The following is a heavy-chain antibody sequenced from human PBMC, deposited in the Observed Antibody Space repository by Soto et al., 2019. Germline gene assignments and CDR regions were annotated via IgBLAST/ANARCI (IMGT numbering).Heavy chain of an antibody. CDR1: GFTFSSYS. CDR2: ISSSSSYI. CDR3: ARVSDDIVLTSEW. D-gene: IGHD2-8*01. J-gene: IGHJ4*02. Sequence: GGSLRLSCAASGFTFSSYSMNWVRQAPGKGLEWVSFISSSSSYIYYADSVKGRFTISRDNAKNSVYLQMNSLRAEDTAVYYCARVSDDIVLTSEWWGQGTLVTVSS. V-gene: IGHV3-21*01.